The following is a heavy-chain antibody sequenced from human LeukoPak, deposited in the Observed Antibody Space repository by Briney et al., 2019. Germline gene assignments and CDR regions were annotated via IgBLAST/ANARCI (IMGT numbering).Heavy chain of an antibody. V-gene: IGHV1-8*01. CDR3: ARLVYYDFWSGYYTGSAFDI. D-gene: IGHD3-3*01. Sequence: ASVKVSCKASGYTFTSYDINWVRQATGQRLEWMGWMNPNSGNTGYAQKSQGRVTMTRNTSISTAYMELSSLRSEDTAVYYCARLVYYDFWSGYYTGSAFDIWGQGTMVTVSS. J-gene: IGHJ3*02. CDR2: MNPNSGNT. CDR1: GYTFTSYD.